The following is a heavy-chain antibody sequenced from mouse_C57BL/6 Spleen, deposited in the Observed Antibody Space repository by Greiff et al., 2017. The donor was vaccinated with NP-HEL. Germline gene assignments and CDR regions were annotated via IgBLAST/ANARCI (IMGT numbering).Heavy chain of an antibody. J-gene: IGHJ3*01. CDR1: GYTFTSYW. D-gene: IGHD3-2*02. Sequence: QVQLQQPGAELVKPGASVKLSCKASGYTFTSYWMQWVKQRPGQGLEWIGEIDPSDSYTNYNPKFTGKATLTVDTSSSTAYMQLSSLTSDDSAVYYCARTSSGYPAWFAYWGQGTLVTVSA. CDR3: ARTSSGYPAWFAY. V-gene: IGHV1-50*01. CDR2: IDPSDSYT.